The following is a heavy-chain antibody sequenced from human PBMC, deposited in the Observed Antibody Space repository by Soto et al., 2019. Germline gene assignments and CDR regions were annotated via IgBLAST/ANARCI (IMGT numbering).Heavy chain of an antibody. CDR3: ARYFDWLGFDY. Sequence: SETLSLTCTVSGGSIRSGDYYWSCIRQPPGKGLEWIGYIYYSGSTYYNPSLKSRVTISVDPSKNQFSLKLSSVTAADTAVYYCARYFDWLGFDYWGQGTLVTVSS. J-gene: IGHJ4*02. CDR1: GGSIRSGDYY. D-gene: IGHD3-9*01. V-gene: IGHV4-30-4*01. CDR2: IYYSGST.